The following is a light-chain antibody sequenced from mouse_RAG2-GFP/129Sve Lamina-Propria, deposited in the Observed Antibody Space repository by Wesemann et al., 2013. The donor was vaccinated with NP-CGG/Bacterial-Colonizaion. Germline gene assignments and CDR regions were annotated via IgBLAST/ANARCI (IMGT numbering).Light chain of an antibody. J-gene: IGKJ2*01. CDR1: QDVGTA. V-gene: IGKV6-23*01. Sequence: DIVMTQSHKFMSTSVGDRVSITCKASQDVGTAVAWYQQKPGQSPKLLIYWASTRHTGVPARFTGSGSGTDFTLTISNVQSEDLADYFCQQYSSYPYTFGGGTKLEIK. CDR2: WAS. CDR3: QQYSSYPYT.